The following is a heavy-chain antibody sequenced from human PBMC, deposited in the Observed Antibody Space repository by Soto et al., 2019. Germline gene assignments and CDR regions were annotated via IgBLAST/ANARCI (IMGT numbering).Heavy chain of an antibody. Sequence: SETLSLTCTVSGGSISSGGYYWSWIRQHPGKGLEWIGYIYYSGSTYYNPSLKSRVTISVDTSKNQFSLKLSSVTAADTAVYYCARGGTDYDILTGYSSLNWFDPWGQGTLVTVSS. CDR1: GGSISSGGYY. V-gene: IGHV4-31*03. CDR2: IYYSGST. CDR3: ARGGTDYDILTGYSSLNWFDP. D-gene: IGHD3-9*01. J-gene: IGHJ5*02.